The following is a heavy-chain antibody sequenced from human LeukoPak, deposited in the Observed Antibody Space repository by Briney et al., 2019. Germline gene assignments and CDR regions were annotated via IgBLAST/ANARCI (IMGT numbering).Heavy chain of an antibody. V-gene: IGHV4-59*01. D-gene: IGHD6-13*01. Sequence: PSETLSLTCTVSGGSISSYYWSWLRQPPGKGLEGLGHIYYSGSTNFNPFLKSRVTISVDTSKNQFSLKRRSVTAADTAVYYCARGPSIRGGSSWYFYWGQGTLVTVSS. J-gene: IGHJ4*02. CDR1: GGSISSYY. CDR2: IYYSGST. CDR3: ARGPSIRGGSSWYFY.